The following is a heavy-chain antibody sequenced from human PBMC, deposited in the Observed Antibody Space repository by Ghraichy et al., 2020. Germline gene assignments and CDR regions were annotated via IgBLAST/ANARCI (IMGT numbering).Heavy chain of an antibody. V-gene: IGHV3-23*01. J-gene: IGHJ4*02. CDR1: GFISNNYV. CDR2: IRAGGST. CDR3: AKSTASYLYFDY. D-gene: IGHD1-1*01. Sequence: GGSLRLSCAASGFISNNYVMNWVRQAPGKGLEWVALIRAGGSTYYADSVKGRFTISRDNSKNTLFLQMSSLRAEDTAVYYWAKSTASYLYFDYWGQGTLVTVSS.